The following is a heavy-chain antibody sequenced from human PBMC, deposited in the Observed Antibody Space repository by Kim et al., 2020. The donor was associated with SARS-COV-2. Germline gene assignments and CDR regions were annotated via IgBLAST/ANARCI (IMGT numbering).Heavy chain of an antibody. V-gene: IGHV3-64D*08. Sequence: GGSLRLSCSASGFTFSDYPMHWVRQTPGKGLEYVSAIPLPAVHPFYSSSFHVIFSISIYNFNPTFYLPMSSVRPEDTALYYCVKAGYTSSWSSYLDYWG. CDR3: VKAGYTSSWSSYLDY. D-gene: IGHD6-13*01. J-gene: IGHJ4*01. CDR2: IPLPAVHP. CDR1: GFTFSDYP.